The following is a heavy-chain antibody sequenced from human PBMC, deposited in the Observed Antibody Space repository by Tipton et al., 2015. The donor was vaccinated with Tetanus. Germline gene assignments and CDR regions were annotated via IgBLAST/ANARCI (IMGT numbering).Heavy chain of an antibody. V-gene: IGHV1-69*01. CDR1: GSTFSSYA. J-gene: IGHJ4*02. CDR3: ARGPPTSGYSSSWYMGY. D-gene: IGHD6-13*01. CDR2: IIPIFGTA. Sequence: QVQLVQSGPEVKKPGSSVKVSCKASGSTFSSYAISWVRQAPGQGLEWMGGIIPIFGTANYAQKFQGRVTITADESTSTAYMELSSLRSEDTAVYYCARGPPTSGYSSSWYMGYWGQGTLVTVSS.